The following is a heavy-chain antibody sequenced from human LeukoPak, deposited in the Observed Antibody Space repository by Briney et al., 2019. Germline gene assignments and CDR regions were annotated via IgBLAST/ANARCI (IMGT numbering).Heavy chain of an antibody. D-gene: IGHD4-23*01. J-gene: IGHJ4*02. V-gene: IGHV1-18*01. CDR2: ISTYNGNT. Sequence: ASVEVSCKASGYTFFTYGVTWVRQAPGQGLEWMGWISTYNGNTNAQKFQGRVNLTTDTSTSTAYMDLRSLKSDDTAVYYCARQYGDNSGSLDHWGQGTLVTVSS. CDR3: ARQYGDNSGSLDH. CDR1: GYTFFTYG.